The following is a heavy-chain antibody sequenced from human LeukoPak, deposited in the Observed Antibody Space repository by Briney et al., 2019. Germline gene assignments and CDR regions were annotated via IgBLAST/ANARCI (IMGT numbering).Heavy chain of an antibody. D-gene: IGHD5-12*01. J-gene: IGHJ4*02. V-gene: IGHV3-23*01. CDR2: VTDAGTIA. Sequence: PGGSLRLSCAASGFTINKHAMTWVRQAPGKGLEWVSVVTDAGTIAYYADSVKGRFTISRDNAKNKVYLQMISLRAEDTALYYCAMLQTTNTDYWGQGTLVTVSS. CDR3: AMLQTTNTDY. CDR1: GFTINKHA.